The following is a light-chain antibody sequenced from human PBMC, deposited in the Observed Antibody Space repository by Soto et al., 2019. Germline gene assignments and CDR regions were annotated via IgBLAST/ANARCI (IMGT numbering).Light chain of an antibody. CDR1: SNIGAAYD. CDR3: QSYDRNLRGWV. V-gene: IGLV1-40*01. CDR2: GNS. Sequence: QSVLAQPPSVSGAPGQRVTISCSNIGAAYDVHWYQQLPGTAPKLLIFGNSRRPSGVPDRFSGAKSGTSASLAITGLQAEDDADYYCQSYDRNLRGWVFGGGTQLTVL. J-gene: IGLJ3*02.